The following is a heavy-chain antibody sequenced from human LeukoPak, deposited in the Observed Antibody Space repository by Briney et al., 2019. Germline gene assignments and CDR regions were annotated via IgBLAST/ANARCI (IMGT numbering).Heavy chain of an antibody. D-gene: IGHD3-3*01. Sequence: GGSLRLSCVVSGFMFSDYYMSWIRQAPGKGLEWVSYISNDSVDKYYVDSVRGRFTISRDNAKKSMYLQMSGLRVEDTAVYYCARRDWVSGAVRAFDIWGQGTMVTVSS. CDR3: ARRDWVSGAVRAFDI. V-gene: IGHV3-11*04. CDR1: GFMFSDYY. J-gene: IGHJ3*02. CDR2: ISNDSVDK.